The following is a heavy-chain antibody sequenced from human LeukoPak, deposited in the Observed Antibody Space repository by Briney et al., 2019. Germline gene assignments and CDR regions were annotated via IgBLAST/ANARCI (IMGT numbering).Heavy chain of an antibody. D-gene: IGHD2-2*01. CDR1: GFTFSSSA. V-gene: IGHV3-23*01. Sequence: GGSLRLSCAASGFTFSSSAMSWVRQVPGKGLEWVSGISASGGSTSYADSVRGRFTISRDNSKNTLYLQMNSLRAEDTAVYYCAKDGGEPAALGSYYYGMDVWGQGTTVTVSS. CDR3: AKDGGEPAALGSYYYGMDV. J-gene: IGHJ6*02. CDR2: ISASGGST.